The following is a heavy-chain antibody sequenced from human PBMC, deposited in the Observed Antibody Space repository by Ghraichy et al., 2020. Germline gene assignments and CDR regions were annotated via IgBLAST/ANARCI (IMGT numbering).Heavy chain of an antibody. CDR3: ARGGPAFQY. V-gene: IGHV3-23*01. CDR1: GFTINIYA. CDR2: ISGRGAAT. J-gene: IGHJ4*02. Sequence: ETLSLTCAAFGFTINIYAVSWVRQAPGKGLEWVSGISGRGAATYYADSVKGRFTLSRDNSKNTLYLQMNSLRAEDTAVYYCARGGPAFQYWGQGTLVTVTS. D-gene: IGHD3-10*01.